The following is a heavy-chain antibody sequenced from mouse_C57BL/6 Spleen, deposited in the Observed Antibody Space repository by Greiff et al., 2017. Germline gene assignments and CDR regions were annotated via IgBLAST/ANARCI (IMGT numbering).Heavy chain of an antibody. D-gene: IGHD2-3*01. CDR1: GYTFTSYW. J-gene: IGHJ3*01. CDR3: ASYDGYYAAWFAY. V-gene: IGHV1-74*01. CDR2: IHPSDSDT. Sequence: QVQLQQPGAELVKPGASVKVSCKASGYTFTSYWMHWVKQRPGLGLEWIGRIHPSDSDTNYNQKFKGKATLTVDKSSSTAYMQRSSLTSEDSAVYYCASYDGYYAAWFAYWGQGTLVTVSA.